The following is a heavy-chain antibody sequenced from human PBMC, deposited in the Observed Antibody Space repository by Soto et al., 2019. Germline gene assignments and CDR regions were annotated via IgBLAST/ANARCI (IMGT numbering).Heavy chain of an antibody. V-gene: IGHV3-30*03. CDR1: GFPFSSYG. Sequence: GGSLRLSCAASGFPFSSYGMHWVREAPGKGLEWVAVISYDGSNKYYADSVKGRFTISRDNSKNTLYLQMNSLRAEDTAVYYCARDQVLLWFGELSDTRDKTYYYYGMDVWGQGTTVTVSS. CDR2: ISYDGSNK. J-gene: IGHJ6*02. D-gene: IGHD3-10*01. CDR3: ARDQVLLWFGELSDTRDKTYYYYGMDV.